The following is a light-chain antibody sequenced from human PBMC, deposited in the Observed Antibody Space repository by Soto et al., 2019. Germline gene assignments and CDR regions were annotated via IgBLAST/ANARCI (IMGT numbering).Light chain of an antibody. J-gene: IGKJ1*01. CDR2: DAS. V-gene: IGKV1-5*01. CDR1: QRISTW. Sequence: DVQMTQSPSTLSASVGDRLTITCRASQRISTWLAWYQQKPGKAPTLLISDASTLESGVPSRFRGSVSGTEFTLPISSLQPDDFATYYCHQYNAYPWTFGQGNKVEI. CDR3: HQYNAYPWT.